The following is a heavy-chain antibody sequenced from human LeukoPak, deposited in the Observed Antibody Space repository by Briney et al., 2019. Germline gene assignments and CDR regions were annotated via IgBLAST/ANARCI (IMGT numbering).Heavy chain of an antibody. Sequence: PSETLSLTCTVSGDSISNSYWSWIRLSPGKGLEWIGYISYTGSPDYSPSLKSRVTISSDTSKNHFFLIMRSVTAADTAVYYCARQREQWGFDYWGQGTLVTVSS. D-gene: IGHD6-19*01. CDR1: GDSISNSY. CDR3: ARQREQWGFDY. V-gene: IGHV4-59*01. CDR2: ISYTGSP. J-gene: IGHJ4*02.